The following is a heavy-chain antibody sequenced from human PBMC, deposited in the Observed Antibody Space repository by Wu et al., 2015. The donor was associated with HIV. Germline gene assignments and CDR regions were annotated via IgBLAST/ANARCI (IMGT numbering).Heavy chain of an antibody. Sequence: QVQLMQSGAEVKKPGSSVKVSCKTSGGTFNSYAITWVRQAPGRGLEWMGGISPIFGTANYAHKFKGRVSITTDESTRTAWMDLSSLRSEDTAVYYCARETFGVWGSHHYYYYGMDVWGQGP. CDR2: ISPIFGTA. V-gene: IGHV1-69*05. CDR3: ARETFGVWGSHHYYYYGMDV. D-gene: IGHD3-16*01. CDR1: GGTFNSYA. J-gene: IGHJ6*02.